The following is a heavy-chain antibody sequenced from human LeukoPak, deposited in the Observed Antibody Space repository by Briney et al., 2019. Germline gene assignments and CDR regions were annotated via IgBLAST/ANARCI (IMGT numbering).Heavy chain of an antibody. J-gene: IGHJ4*02. CDR3: ARDLSRDGYQEYYFDY. CDR1: GYTLTTHY. CDR2: INPSIGSI. D-gene: IGHD5-24*01. Sequence: ASVKVSCKASGYTLTTHYIHWVRQAPGQGLEWMGMINPSIGSISYAQRSQGRVSMTWDTSTSTVYVELSSLRSEDTAIYYCARDLSRDGYQEYYFDYWGQGTLVTVSS. V-gene: IGHV1-46*03.